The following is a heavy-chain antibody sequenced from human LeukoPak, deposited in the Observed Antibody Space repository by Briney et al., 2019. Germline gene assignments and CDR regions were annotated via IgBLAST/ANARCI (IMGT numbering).Heavy chain of an antibody. D-gene: IGHD6-13*01. CDR1: GGSISSSSYY. Sequence: KSSETLSLTCTVSGGSISSSSYYWGWIRQPPGKGLEWIGSIYYSGSTYYNPSLKSRVTISVDTSKNQFSLKLSSVTAADTAVYYCARGVAAAGAYYYYGMDVWGQGTTVTVSS. CDR3: ARGVAAAGAYYYYGMDV. J-gene: IGHJ6*02. CDR2: IYYSGST. V-gene: IGHV4-39*07.